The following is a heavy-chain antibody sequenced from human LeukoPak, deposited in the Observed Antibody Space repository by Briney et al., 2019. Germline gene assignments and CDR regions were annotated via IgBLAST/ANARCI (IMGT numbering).Heavy chain of an antibody. Sequence: GGSLRLSCAASGFTISSYWMSWVRQAPGKGLEWVANIKEDGSQKYYVDSVRGRFTMSRDNAKNSLYLQMNSLRTEDTAVYYCARGEYYYDGGYWGQGTLVTVSS. CDR3: ARGEYYYDGGY. CDR2: IKEDGSQK. CDR1: GFTISSYW. D-gene: IGHD3-22*01. J-gene: IGHJ4*02. V-gene: IGHV3-7*03.